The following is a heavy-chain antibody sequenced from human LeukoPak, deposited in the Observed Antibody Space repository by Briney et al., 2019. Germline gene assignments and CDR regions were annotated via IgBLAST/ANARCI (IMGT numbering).Heavy chain of an antibody. CDR2: INHSGST. J-gene: IGHJ6*04. CDR1: GGPFSGYY. V-gene: IGHV4-34*01. CDR3: ARGRNSYSSGWFRDYGMDV. Sequence: SETLSLTCAVYGGPFSGYYWSWIRQPPGKGLEWIGEINHSGSTNYNPSLKSRVTISVDTSKNQFSLKLSSVTAADTAVYYCARGRNSYSSGWFRDYGMDVWGKGTTVTVSS. D-gene: IGHD6-19*01.